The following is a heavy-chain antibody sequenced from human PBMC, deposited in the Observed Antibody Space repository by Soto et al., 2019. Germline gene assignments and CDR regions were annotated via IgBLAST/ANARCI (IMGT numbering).Heavy chain of an antibody. V-gene: IGHV1-46*01. CDR2: INPSGGST. D-gene: IGHD6-13*01. Sequence: ASVKVSCKASGYTFTSYYMHWVRQAPGQGLEWMGIINPSGGSTSYAQKFQGRVTMTRDTSTSTVYMELSSLRSEDTAVYYCARVNPRPMWAAAGPWASYGMDVWGQGTTVTLSS. CDR1: GYTFTSYY. CDR3: ARVNPRPMWAAAGPWASYGMDV. J-gene: IGHJ6*02.